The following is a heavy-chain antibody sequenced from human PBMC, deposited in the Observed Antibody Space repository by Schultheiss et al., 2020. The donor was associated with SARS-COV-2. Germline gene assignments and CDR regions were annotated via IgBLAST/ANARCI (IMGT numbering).Heavy chain of an antibody. D-gene: IGHD3-3*01. CDR3: TRDRPNDFWSGPDY. CDR1: GFTFSGSA. J-gene: IGHJ4*02. CDR2: TRNKANSYTT. V-gene: IGHV3-73*01. Sequence: GGSLRLSCAASGFTFSGSAMHWVRQASGKGLEWVGRTRNKANSYTTEYAASVKGRFTISRDDSKSIAYLQMNSLKTEDTAVYYCTRDRPNDFWSGPDYWGQGTLVTVSS.